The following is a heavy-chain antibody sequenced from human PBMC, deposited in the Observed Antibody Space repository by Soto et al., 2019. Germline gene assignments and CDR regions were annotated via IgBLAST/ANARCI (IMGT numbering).Heavy chain of an antibody. CDR1: GFTFSSYG. V-gene: IGHV3-30*18. J-gene: IGHJ4*02. D-gene: IGHD3-22*01. CDR2: ISYDGSNK. CDR3: AKDPRDSSGYYPFDY. Sequence: QVQLVESGGGVVQPGRSLRLSCAASGFTFSSYGMHWVRQAPGKGLEWVAVISYDGSNKYYADSVKGRFTISRDNSKNTLYLQMNSLRAEDTAVYYCAKDPRDSSGYYPFDYWGQGTLVTVSS.